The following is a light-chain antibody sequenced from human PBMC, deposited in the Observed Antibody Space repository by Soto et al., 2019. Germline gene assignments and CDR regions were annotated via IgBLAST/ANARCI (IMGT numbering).Light chain of an antibody. J-gene: IGKJ1*01. CDR3: QHYYSTPPT. CDR1: QSVLYSPNNKNY. Sequence: DIVMTQSPDSLAVSLGERATINCKSSQSVLYSPNNKNYLAWYQQKPGQPPKLLIYWASTRESGVPDRFSGSGSVTDFTLTISSLQAEDVAVYYCQHYYSTPPTYGQGTKVEIK. CDR2: WAS. V-gene: IGKV4-1*01.